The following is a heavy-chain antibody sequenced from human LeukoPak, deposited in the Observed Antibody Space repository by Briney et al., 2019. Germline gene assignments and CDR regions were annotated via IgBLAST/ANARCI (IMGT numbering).Heavy chain of an antibody. V-gene: IGHV1-2*02. CDR3: ARAGGGYSSGWGAFDI. Sequence: ASVKVSCKSSGYTFTGYYIHWVRQAPGQGLEWMGWINPDSGGTSSAQKFQGRVTMTRDTSISTAYMELNRLRSDDTAVYYCARAGGGYSSGWGAFDIWGQGTMVTVS. CDR2: INPDSGGT. J-gene: IGHJ3*02. D-gene: IGHD5-18*01. CDR1: GYTFTGYY.